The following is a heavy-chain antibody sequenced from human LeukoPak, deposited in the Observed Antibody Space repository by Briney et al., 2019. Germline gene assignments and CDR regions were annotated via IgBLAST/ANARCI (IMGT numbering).Heavy chain of an antibody. CDR1: GYTFSGHF. J-gene: IGHJ4*02. Sequence: ASVKVSCKASGYTFSGHFMHWVRQAPGQGLKWMGWIDPNSGVTNYAQKFQGRVTMTRDTSISTAYMELRSLRSDDTAVYYCARWRGYSSGWSGPFDDWGQGTLVTVSS. CDR3: ARWRGYSSGWSGPFDD. V-gene: IGHV1-2*02. CDR2: IDPNSGVT. D-gene: IGHD6-19*01.